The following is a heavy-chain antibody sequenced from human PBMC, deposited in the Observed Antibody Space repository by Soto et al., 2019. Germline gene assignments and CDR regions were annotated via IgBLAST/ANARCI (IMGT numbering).Heavy chain of an antibody. Sequence: GGSLRLSCAASGFTFDDFAMSWVRQAPGKGLEWVSSISSSSSYIYYADSVKGRFTISRDNAKNSLYLQMNSLRAEDTAVYYCAVWFGEFLYYYYMDVWGKGTTVTVSS. J-gene: IGHJ6*03. CDR2: ISSSSSYI. V-gene: IGHV3-21*01. D-gene: IGHD3-10*01. CDR1: GFTFDDFA. CDR3: AVWFGEFLYYYYMDV.